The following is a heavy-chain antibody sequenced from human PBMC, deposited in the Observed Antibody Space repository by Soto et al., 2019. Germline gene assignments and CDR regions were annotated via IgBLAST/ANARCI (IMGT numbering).Heavy chain of an antibody. CDR2: INNDGSGT. CDR3: VRASEDGDY. J-gene: IGHJ4*02. V-gene: IGHV3-74*01. Sequence: EVQLVESGGDLVQPGGSLRLSCAASGFAFSGYWMHWVRQAPGKGLVWVSRINNDGSGTGYADSVKGRFTISRDNARNTLYLQMNSLRAEDTAVYYCVRASEDGDYWGRGTLVTVSS. CDR1: GFAFSGYW.